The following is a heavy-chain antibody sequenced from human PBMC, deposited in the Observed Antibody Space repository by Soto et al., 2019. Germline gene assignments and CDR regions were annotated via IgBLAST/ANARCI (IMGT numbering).Heavy chain of an antibody. J-gene: IGHJ6*02. V-gene: IGHV1-69*13. CDR3: ARGPAAIRGLYGMDV. Sequence: SVRVSCKASGGTFSSYAISWVRQAPGQGLEWMGGIIPIFGTANYAQKFQGRVTITADESTSTAYMELSSLRSEDTAVYYCARGPAAIRGLYGMDVWGQGTTVTVSS. D-gene: IGHD2-2*01. CDR2: IIPIFGTA. CDR1: GGTFSSYA.